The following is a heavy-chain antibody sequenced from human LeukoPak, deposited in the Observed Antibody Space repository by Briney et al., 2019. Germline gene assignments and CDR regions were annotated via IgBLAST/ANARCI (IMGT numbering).Heavy chain of an antibody. J-gene: IGHJ4*02. V-gene: IGHV4-59*08. D-gene: IGHD6-19*01. CDR2: IYDSGST. CDR1: GGSISSYY. Sequence: SETLSLTCTVSGGSISSYYWSWIRQPPGKGLEWIGYIYDSGSTNYNPSFKSRVTISVDTPKNQFSLKLSSVTAADTAVYYCASGYSSGWYGVWGQGTLVTVSS. CDR3: ASGYSSGWYGV.